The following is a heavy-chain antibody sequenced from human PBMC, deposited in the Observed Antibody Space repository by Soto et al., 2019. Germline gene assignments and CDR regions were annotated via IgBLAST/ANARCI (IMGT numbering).Heavy chain of an antibody. V-gene: IGHV1-69*01. J-gene: IGHJ4*02. CDR1: GGTFSSYR. Sequence: QVQLVQSGAEVKKPGSSVKVSCKASGGTFSSYRINWVRQAPGQGLEWVGGIVPIYRTADYAQKSQGRVTITADASTRTSYMELRSLKSQATAVYYWVREPGANLSSRWGQGTPVTVS. CDR2: IVPIYRTA. CDR3: VREPGANLSSR. D-gene: IGHD6-13*01.